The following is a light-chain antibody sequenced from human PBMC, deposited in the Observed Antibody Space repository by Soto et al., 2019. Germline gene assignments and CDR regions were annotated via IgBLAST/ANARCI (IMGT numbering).Light chain of an antibody. V-gene: IGLV1-40*01. Sequence: RVTISCTGSSSNIGSTYDVQWYQQLPGTAPKLLIHGNTNRPSGVPDRFSGSKSGTSASLAITGLQADDEADYYCQSYDDSLSVHYVFGTGTKVTVL. CDR2: GNT. J-gene: IGLJ1*01. CDR1: SSNIGSTYD. CDR3: QSYDDSLSVHYV.